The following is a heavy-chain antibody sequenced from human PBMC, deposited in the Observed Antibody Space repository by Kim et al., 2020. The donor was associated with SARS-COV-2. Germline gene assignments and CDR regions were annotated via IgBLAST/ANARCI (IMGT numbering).Heavy chain of an antibody. Sequence: GGSLRLSCAASGFTFSGSAMHWVRQASGKGLEWVGRIRSKANSYATAYAASVKGRFTISRDDSKNTAYLQMNSLKTEDTAVYYCTRQSVPAALYYYGMDVWGQGTTVTVSS. D-gene: IGHD2-2*01. CDR2: IRSKANSYAT. J-gene: IGHJ6*02. CDR1: GFTFSGSA. V-gene: IGHV3-73*01. CDR3: TRQSVPAALYYYGMDV.